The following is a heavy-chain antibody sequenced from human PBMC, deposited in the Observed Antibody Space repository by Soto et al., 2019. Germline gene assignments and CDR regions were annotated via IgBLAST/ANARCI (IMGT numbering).Heavy chain of an antibody. Sequence: EVQLLESGGNVVQPGGSLRLSCAASGFTFSSYAMNWVRQAPGKGLEWVSSISANGRNTNYADSVKGRFTISRDRSKKTMYLQLDSLRVKDTAIYYCAEDLSSLGWLALGAPFDSWGQGTLVTVSS. V-gene: IGHV3-23*01. CDR1: GFTFSSYA. D-gene: IGHD5-18*01. CDR3: AEDLSSLGWLALGAPFDS. CDR2: ISANGRNT. J-gene: IGHJ4*02.